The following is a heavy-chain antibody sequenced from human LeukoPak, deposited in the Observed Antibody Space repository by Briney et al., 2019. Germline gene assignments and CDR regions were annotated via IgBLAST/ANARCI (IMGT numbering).Heavy chain of an antibody. CDR1: GVSVSSGSYY. V-gene: IGHV4-61*01. Sequence: SETLSLTCTVSGVSVSSGSYYWSWIRQPPGKGLEWIGYIYYSGSTNYNPSLKSRVTISVDTSKNQFSLKLSSVTAADTAVYYRARALATVLPDYWGQGTLVTVSS. CDR2: IYYSGST. J-gene: IGHJ4*02. D-gene: IGHD5-12*01. CDR3: ARALATVLPDY.